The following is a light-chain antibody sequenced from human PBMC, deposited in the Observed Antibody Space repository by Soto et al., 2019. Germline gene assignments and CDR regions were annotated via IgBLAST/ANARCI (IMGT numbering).Light chain of an antibody. CDR1: SSDVGGYNY. J-gene: IGLJ7*01. Sequence: QSALTQPASVSGSPGQSITISCTGTSSDVGGYNYVSWYQQYAGKAPKLIIYNFLRRPSGASNRFSGSKSGNTASLTIHGLQYEDDADYYCRSSTSRSTTIFVGGTQLTVL. CDR3: RSSTSRSTTI. CDR2: NFL. V-gene: IGLV2-14*01.